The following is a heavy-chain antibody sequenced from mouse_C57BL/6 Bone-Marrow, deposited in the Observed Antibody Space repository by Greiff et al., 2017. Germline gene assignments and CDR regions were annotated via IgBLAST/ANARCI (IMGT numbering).Heavy chain of an antibody. J-gene: IGHJ2*01. CDR1: GYTFTSYW. D-gene: IGHD1-1*01. Sequence: QVQLQQPGAELVKPGASVKLSCKASGYTFTSYWMQWVKQRPGQGLEWIGEIDPSASYTNYNQKFKGKATLTVDTSSSTAYMQLSGLTSEDSAVYYCARGSTVVAEDDYWGQGTTLTVSS. CDR2: IDPSASYT. CDR3: ARGSTVVAEDDY. V-gene: IGHV1-50*01.